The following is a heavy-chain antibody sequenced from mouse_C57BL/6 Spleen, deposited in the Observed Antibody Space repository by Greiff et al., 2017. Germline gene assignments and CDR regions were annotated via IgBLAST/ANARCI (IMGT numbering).Heavy chain of an antibody. V-gene: IGHV1-55*01. CDR2: IYPGSGST. Sequence: VQLQQPGAELVKPGASVKMSCKASGYTFTSYWITWVKQRPGQGLEWIGDIYPGSGSTNYNEKFKSKATLTVDTSSSTAYMQLSSLTSEGAAVYYCAREPITTVVVGELDYWGQGTTLTVSS. J-gene: IGHJ2*01. D-gene: IGHD1-1*01. CDR1: GYTFTSYW. CDR3: AREPITTVVVGELDY.